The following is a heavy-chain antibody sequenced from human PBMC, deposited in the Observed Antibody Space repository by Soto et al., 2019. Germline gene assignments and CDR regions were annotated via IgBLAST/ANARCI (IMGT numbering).Heavy chain of an antibody. J-gene: IGHJ6*02. D-gene: IGHD2-15*01. Sequence: GGSLRLSCAASGFTFSSSGMHWVRQAPGKGLEWVAIIWYDGSKKYYADSVKGRFTISRDNSKNTVYLQMNSLRAGDTAVYYCAKDSHIVVVVAATRAYYYGMDVWGQGTTVTVSS. CDR2: IWYDGSKK. CDR3: AKDSHIVVVVAATRAYYYGMDV. V-gene: IGHV3-33*06. CDR1: GFTFSSSG.